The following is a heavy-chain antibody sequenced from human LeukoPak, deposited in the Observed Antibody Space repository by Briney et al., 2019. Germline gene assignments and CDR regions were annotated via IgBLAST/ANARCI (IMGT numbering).Heavy chain of an antibody. CDR1: GGSVSNYY. J-gene: IGHJ4*02. CDR3: ARHFAYSSSSYFDY. CDR2: VYYTGST. Sequence: SETLSLTCSVSGGSVSNYYWSWIRQPAGKGLEWIGYVYYTGSTNYNPSLKSRVTMFEDKSKNQFSLRLYSVTVADTAVYYCARHFAYSSSSYFDYWGQGSLVTVSS. V-gene: IGHV4-59*08. D-gene: IGHD6-6*01.